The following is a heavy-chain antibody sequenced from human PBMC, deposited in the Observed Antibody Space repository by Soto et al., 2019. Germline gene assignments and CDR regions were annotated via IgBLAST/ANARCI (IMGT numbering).Heavy chain of an antibody. J-gene: IGHJ4*02. V-gene: IGHV2-5*02. CDR1: GFSLSTSGVG. CDR2: IYWDDDK. D-gene: IGHD2-2*01. CDR3: AHRVAPGDFDY. Sequence: QITLKESGPTLVKPTQTLMLTCTFSGFSLSTSGVGVGWIRQPPGKALEWLALIYWDDDKRYSPSLKSRLTSTKDTSKNQVVLTMTNMDPVDTATYYCAHRVAPGDFDYWGQGALVTVSS.